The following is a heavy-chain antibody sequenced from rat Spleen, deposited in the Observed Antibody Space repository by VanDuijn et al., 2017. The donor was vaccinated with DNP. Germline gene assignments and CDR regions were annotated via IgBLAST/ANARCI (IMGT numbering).Heavy chain of an antibody. CDR1: GFTFSYYW. CDR2: ITSSGGST. CDR3: ASNNYFDY. V-gene: IGHV5-31*01. Sequence: EVQLVESGGDLVQPGGSLKLSCVASGFTFSYYWMTWIRQVPGKGLEWVASITSSGGSTYYPDSVKGRFTISRDNAKNTLYLQMNSLRSEDTATYYCASNNYFDYWGQGVMVTVSS. J-gene: IGHJ2*01.